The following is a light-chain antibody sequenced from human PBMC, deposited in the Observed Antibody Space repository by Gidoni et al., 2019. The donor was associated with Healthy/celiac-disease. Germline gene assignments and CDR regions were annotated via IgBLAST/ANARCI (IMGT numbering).Light chain of an antibody. J-gene: IGLJ3*02. CDR2: DDS. CDR1: NIGSKS. Sequence: SYVLTQPPSVSVAPGKTARITCGGNNIGSKSVHWDQQRPGQAPVLVVYDDSDRPSGIPERFSGSNSGNTATLTISRVEAGDEADYYCQVWDSSSDHLWVFGGGTKLTVL. CDR3: QVWDSSSDHLWV. V-gene: IGLV3-21*03.